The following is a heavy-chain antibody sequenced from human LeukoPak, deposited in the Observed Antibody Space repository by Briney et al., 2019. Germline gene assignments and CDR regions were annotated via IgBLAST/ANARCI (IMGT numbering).Heavy chain of an antibody. J-gene: IGHJ4*02. CDR2: IYYSGST. Sequence: NPPETLSLTCTVSGGSVSSGSYYWSWIRQPLGKGLEWIGYIYYSGSTNYNPSLKSRVTISVDTSKNQFSLKLSSVTAADTAVYYCAREGRSENYFDYWGQGTLVTVSS. CDR3: AREGRSENYFDY. CDR1: GGSVSSGSYY. D-gene: IGHD3-10*01. V-gene: IGHV4-61*01.